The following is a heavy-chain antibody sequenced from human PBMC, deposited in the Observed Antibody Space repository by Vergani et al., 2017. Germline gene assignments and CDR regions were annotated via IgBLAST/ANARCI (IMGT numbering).Heavy chain of an antibody. CDR3: ARSPIDTITMVRGVIPGLSGSYMKV. CDR1: RGSFNGYY. J-gene: IGHJ6*03. D-gene: IGHD3-10*01. CDR2: INHSGST. Sequence: QVQLQQWGAGLLKPSETLSLTCAVYRGSFNGYYWSWIRQPPGKGLEWIGEINHSGSTNYNPSLKSRVTISVDTSKNQFSLKLSSVTAADTAVYYCARSPIDTITMVRGVIPGLSGSYMKVWGKGTTVSVSS. V-gene: IGHV4-34*01.